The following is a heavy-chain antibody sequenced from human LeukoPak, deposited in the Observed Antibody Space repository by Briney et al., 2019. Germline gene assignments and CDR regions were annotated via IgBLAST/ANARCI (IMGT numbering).Heavy chain of an antibody. CDR2: ISGSGGST. CDR3: AKDLYSSSSGSDY. Sequence: GGSLRLSCAASGFTFSNYAMSWVRQAPGKGLEWVSAISGSGGSTYYADSVKGRFTISRDNSKNTLYLQMNSLRAEDTAVYYCAKDLYSSSSGSDYWGQGTLVTVSS. J-gene: IGHJ4*02. CDR1: GFTFSNYA. V-gene: IGHV3-23*01. D-gene: IGHD6-6*01.